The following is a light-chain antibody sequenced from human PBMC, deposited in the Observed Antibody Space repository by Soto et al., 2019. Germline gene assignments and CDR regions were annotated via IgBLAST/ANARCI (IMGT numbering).Light chain of an antibody. Sequence: DFHMTQSPSTLSSSVGDRVTIACRASQSIDRWLAWYQQMPGKAPQLLIYKASRLERGVPSRFSGSESGTEFTLTITSLQADDFANYYCQQYDKYWTFGQGTKVDIK. V-gene: IGKV1-5*03. CDR3: QQYDKYWT. CDR1: QSIDRW. CDR2: KAS. J-gene: IGKJ1*01.